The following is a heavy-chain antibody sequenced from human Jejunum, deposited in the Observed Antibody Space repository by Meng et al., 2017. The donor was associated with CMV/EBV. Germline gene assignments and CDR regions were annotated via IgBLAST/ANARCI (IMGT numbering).Heavy chain of an antibody. CDR1: DGSLSGHY. V-gene: IGHV4-34*01. J-gene: IGHJ4*02. Sequence: QVQLQQWGAGLLKPSETLSLTCAVYDGSLSGHYWNWIRQPPGKGLEWIGEISQSGSTNYSPSLRSRVTISVDTSKNQFSLKLTSVTAADTAVYYCACSPSDRGGWYIRAYYFDYWGQGSLVTVSS. CDR2: ISQSGST. D-gene: IGHD6-19*01. CDR3: ACSPSDRGGWYIRAYYFDY.